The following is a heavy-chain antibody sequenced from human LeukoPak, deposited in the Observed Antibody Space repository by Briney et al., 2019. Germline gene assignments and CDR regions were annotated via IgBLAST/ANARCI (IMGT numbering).Heavy chain of an antibody. J-gene: IGHJ6*03. CDR2: ISGNGGST. D-gene: IGHD2-2*01. V-gene: IGHV3-23*01. CDR1: GFTFNSYA. Sequence: GGSLRLSCAASGFTFNSYAMTWVRQAPGKGLEWVSSISGNGGSTYYTDSVRGRFTISRDNSKNTLYLQMNSLRAEDTAAYYCAKDLRVIVVTYYMDVWGKGTTVTVSS. CDR3: AKDLRVIVVTYYMDV.